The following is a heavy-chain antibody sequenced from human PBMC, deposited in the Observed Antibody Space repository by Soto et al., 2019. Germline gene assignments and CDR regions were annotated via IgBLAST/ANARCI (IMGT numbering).Heavy chain of an antibody. Sequence: GASVKVSCKASGGTFSSYAISWVRQAPGRGLEWMGGIIPIFGTANYAQKFQGRVTITADESTSTAYMELSSLRSEDTAVYYWARDRGYSYGTNYYYYGMDVWGQGTTVTVSS. J-gene: IGHJ6*02. V-gene: IGHV1-69*13. D-gene: IGHD5-18*01. CDR3: ARDRGYSYGTNYYYYGMDV. CDR2: IIPIFGTA. CDR1: GGTFSSYA.